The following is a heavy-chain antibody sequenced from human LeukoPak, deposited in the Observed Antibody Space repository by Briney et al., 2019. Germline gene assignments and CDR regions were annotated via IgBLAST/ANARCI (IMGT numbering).Heavy chain of an antibody. J-gene: IGHJ6*03. Sequence: PSQTLSLTCAISGDSVSSNSAAWNWIRQSPSRGLEWLGRTYYRSKWYNDYAVSVKSRITINPDTSKNQFSLQLNSVTPEDTAVYYCARDQDSSSPGYYYYYMDVWGKGTTVTVSS. V-gene: IGHV6-1*01. CDR1: GDSVSSNSAA. CDR2: TYYRSKWYN. CDR3: ARDQDSSSPGYYYYYMDV. D-gene: IGHD6-6*01.